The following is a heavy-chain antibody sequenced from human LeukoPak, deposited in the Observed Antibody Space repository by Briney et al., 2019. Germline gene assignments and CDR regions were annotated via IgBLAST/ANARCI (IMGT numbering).Heavy chain of an antibody. CDR2: INPSGGST. V-gene: IGHV1-46*01. J-gene: IGHJ4*02. D-gene: IGHD6-6*01. CDR3: ARDGRAARPVYYFDY. CDR1: GYTFTSYY. Sequence: ASVKVSCKASGYTFTSYYMHWVRQAPGQGLEWMGIINPSGGSTSYAQKFQGRVTMTRDMSTSTVYMELGSLRSEDTAVYYCARDGRAARPVYYFDYWGQGTLVTVSS.